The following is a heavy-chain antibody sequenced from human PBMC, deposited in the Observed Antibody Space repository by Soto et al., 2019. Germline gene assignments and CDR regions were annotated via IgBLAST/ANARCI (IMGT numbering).Heavy chain of an antibody. CDR2: INSDGSST. V-gene: IGHV3-74*01. CDR1: GFTISSYW. J-gene: IGHJ5*02. D-gene: IGHD2-2*02. CDR3: ARDQYTAAFDP. Sequence: EVQLVESGGGLVQPGGSLRLSCAASGFTISSYWMHWVRQVPGKGLVWVSRINSDGSSTSYADSVRGRFTISRDNAKTTLYLQMNSLRAEDTAVYYCARDQYTAAFDPWGQGTLVTVSS.